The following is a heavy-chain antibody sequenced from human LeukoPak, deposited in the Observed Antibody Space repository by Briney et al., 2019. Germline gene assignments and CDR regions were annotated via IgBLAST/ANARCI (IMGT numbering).Heavy chain of an antibody. Sequence: SETLSLTCAVYGGSFSGYYWSWIRQPPGKGLEWIGEIHHSGSTNYNPSLKSRVTISVDTSKNQFSLKLSSVTAADTAVYCCAGGAGGDAFDIWGQGTMVTVSS. CDR2: IHHSGST. D-gene: IGHD3-10*01. J-gene: IGHJ3*02. CDR3: AGGAGGDAFDI. V-gene: IGHV4-34*01. CDR1: GGSFSGYY.